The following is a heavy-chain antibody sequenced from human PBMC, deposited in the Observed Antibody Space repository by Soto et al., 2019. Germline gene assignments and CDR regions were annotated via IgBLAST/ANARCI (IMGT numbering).Heavy chain of an antibody. J-gene: IGHJ5*02. V-gene: IGHV4-34*01. CDR3: ARGLRNYYGSGSYYGTRWFDP. D-gene: IGHD3-10*01. CDR2: INHSGST. CDR1: GGSFSGYY. Sequence: LSLTCAVYGGSFSGYYWSWIRQPPGKGLEWIGEINHSGSTNYNPSLKSRVTISVDTSKNQFSLKLSSVTAADTAVYYCARGLRNYYGSGSYYGTRWFDPWGQGTLVTVSS.